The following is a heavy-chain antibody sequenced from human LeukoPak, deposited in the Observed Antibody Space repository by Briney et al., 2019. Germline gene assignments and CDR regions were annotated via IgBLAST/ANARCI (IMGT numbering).Heavy chain of an antibody. J-gene: IGHJ5*02. D-gene: IGHD4-17*01. V-gene: IGHV1-46*03. CDR2: INPSGGST. CDR3: ARDNPDETTANWFDP. Sequence: ASVKVSCKASGYTFTSYYMHWVRQAPGQGLEWMGIINPSGGSTSYAQKYQGRATMTRDMSTSTVYMELSSLRSEDTAVYYCARDNPDETTANWFDPGGQGTLVTVSS. CDR1: GYTFTSYY.